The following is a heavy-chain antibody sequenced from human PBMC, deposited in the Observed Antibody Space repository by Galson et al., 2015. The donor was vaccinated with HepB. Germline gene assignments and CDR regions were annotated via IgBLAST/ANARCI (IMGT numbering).Heavy chain of an antibody. CDR3: ARDYASSWYFNHYYGMDV. CDR1: GFTFSSYS. J-gene: IGHJ6*02. Sequence: SLRLSCAASGFTFSSYSMHWVRQAPGKGLEWVAVITYDGSNKYYADCVKGRFTISRDNSKNTLYLQMKSLRAEDTAVYYCARDYASSWYFNHYYGMDVWGQGTTVTVSS. D-gene: IGHD6-13*01. V-gene: IGHV3-30*04. CDR2: ITYDGSNK.